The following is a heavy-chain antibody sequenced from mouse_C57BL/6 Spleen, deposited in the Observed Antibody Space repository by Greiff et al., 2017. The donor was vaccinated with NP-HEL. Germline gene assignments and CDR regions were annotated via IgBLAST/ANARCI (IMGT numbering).Heavy chain of an antibody. CDR3: ARSYYSNYGDAMDY. CDR1: CYTFTSYW. J-gene: IGHJ4*01. D-gene: IGHD2-5*01. CDR2: IDPSDSET. V-gene: IGHV1-52*01. Sequence: LQPGAELVRPGSSVKLSCKASCYTFTSYWMHWVKQRPIQGLEWIGNIDPSDSETHYNQKFKDKATLTVDKSSSTAYMQLSSLTSEDSAVYYCARSYYSNYGDAMDYWGQGTSVTVSS.